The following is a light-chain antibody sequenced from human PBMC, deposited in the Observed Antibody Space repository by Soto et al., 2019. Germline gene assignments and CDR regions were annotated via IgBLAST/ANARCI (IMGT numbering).Light chain of an antibody. Sequence: EILLTQSPGTLSLSPGEKATLSCRASQSVSRIYLAWYQQKPGQAPRLLIYAASSRATGIPDRFSGSGSGTDFTLTISRLEPEDFAVYYCQQYGSSPYTFGQGTKVDIK. CDR2: AAS. J-gene: IGKJ2*01. CDR3: QQYGSSPYT. V-gene: IGKV3-20*01. CDR1: QSVSRIY.